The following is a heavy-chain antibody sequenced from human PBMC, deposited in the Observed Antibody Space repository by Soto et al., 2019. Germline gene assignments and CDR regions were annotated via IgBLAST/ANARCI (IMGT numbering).Heavy chain of an antibody. V-gene: IGHV1-69*06. D-gene: IGHD4-4*01. CDR2: IIPIFDTA. CDR1: GATYSSYA. CDR3: ERVWRDMTTVMRVSAYYYYYAMDG. Sequence: SVKVSSKASGATYSSYAISWVRQSPGQGLEWMGGIIPIFDTANYAQKFQGRVTITADKSTSTASVELSSLRSEDTAVYYCERVWRDMTTVMRVSAYYYYYAMDGWGQGTTVTVYS. J-gene: IGHJ6*02.